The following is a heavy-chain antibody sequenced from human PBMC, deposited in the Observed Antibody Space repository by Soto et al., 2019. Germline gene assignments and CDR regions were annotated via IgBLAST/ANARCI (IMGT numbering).Heavy chain of an antibody. V-gene: IGHV4-31*03. Sequence: SETLSLTCTVSGGSISSGGYYWSWIRQHPGKGLEWIGYIYYSGSTYYNPSLKSRVTISVDTSKNQFSLKLSSVTAADTAVYYCASGGYYGSGRNQLDYWGQGTLVTVSS. CDR3: ASGGYYGSGRNQLDY. D-gene: IGHD3-10*01. CDR1: GGSISSGGYY. CDR2: IYYSGST. J-gene: IGHJ4*02.